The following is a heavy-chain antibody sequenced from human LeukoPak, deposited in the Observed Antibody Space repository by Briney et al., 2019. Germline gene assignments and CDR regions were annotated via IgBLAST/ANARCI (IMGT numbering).Heavy chain of an antibody. CDR3: AKDMRSYGSLFDY. V-gene: IGHV3-30*18. CDR2: ISYDGSNK. J-gene: IGHJ4*02. D-gene: IGHD5-18*01. Sequence: PEGSLRLPCAASGFTFSSYGMHWVRQAPGKGLEWVAVISYDGSNKYYADSVKGRFTISRDNSKNTLYLQMNSLRAEDTAVYYCAKDMRSYGSLFDYWGQGTLVTVSS. CDR1: GFTFSSYG.